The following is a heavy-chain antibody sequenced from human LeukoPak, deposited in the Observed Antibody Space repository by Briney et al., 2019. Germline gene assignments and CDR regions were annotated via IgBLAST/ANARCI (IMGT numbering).Heavy chain of an antibody. J-gene: IGHJ5*02. Sequence: PGGSLRLSCAVSGFTFSDYYMSWIRQAPGKGLEWVSYISNSGSPIYYADSVKGRFTISRDNPKNSLYLQMNSLRAEDTAVYYCARGRVATSGRFDPWGQGTLVTVSS. D-gene: IGHD5-12*01. CDR2: ISNSGSPI. CDR3: ARGRVATSGRFDP. CDR1: GFTFSDYY. V-gene: IGHV3-11*01.